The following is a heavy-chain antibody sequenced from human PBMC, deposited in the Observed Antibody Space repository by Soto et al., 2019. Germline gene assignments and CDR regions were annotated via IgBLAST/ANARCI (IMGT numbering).Heavy chain of an antibody. V-gene: IGHV4-39*01. D-gene: IGHD3-22*01. CDR2: IYYSGST. Sequence: SETLSLTCTVSGGSISSSSYYWGWIRQPPGKGLEWIGSIYYSGSTYYNPSLKSRVTISVDTSKNQFSLKLSSVTAADTAVYYCATHNTYYYDKGRDYWGQGTLVTVSS. CDR3: ATHNTYYYDKGRDY. CDR1: GGSISSSSYY. J-gene: IGHJ4*02.